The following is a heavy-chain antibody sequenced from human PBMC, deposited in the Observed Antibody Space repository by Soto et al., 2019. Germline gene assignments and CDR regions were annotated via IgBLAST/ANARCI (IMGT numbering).Heavy chain of an antibody. V-gene: IGHV4-59*01. Sequence: PSETLSLTCTVSGGSISSYYWSWIRQPPGKGLEWIGYIYYSGSTNYNPSLKSRVTISVDTSKNQFSLKLSSVTAADTAVYYCARVAPRLLWFGELYFDYWGQGTLVTVS. D-gene: IGHD3-10*01. CDR3: ARVAPRLLWFGELYFDY. J-gene: IGHJ4*02. CDR1: GGSISSYY. CDR2: IYYSGST.